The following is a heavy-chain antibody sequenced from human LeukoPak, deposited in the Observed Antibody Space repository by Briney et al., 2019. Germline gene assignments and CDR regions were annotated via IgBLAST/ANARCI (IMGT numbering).Heavy chain of an antibody. D-gene: IGHD3-10*01. CDR3: AKDLLRDRWFGES. J-gene: IGHJ5*02. V-gene: IGHV3-30*02. CDR2: IWYEGTSK. CDR1: GFTFSSYG. Sequence: GGSLRLSCAASGFTFSSYGMHWVRQAPDKGLEWVAFIWYEGTSKYYADSVKGRFTISRDNSKNTLYLQMDSLRAEDTAVYYCAKDLLRDRWFGESWGQGTLVTVSS.